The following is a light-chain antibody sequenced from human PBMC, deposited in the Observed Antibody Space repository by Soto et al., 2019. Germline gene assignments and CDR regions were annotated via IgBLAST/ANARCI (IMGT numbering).Light chain of an antibody. CDR2: DAS. J-gene: IGKJ1*01. CDR3: QQRSTWPPWT. V-gene: IGKV3-11*01. CDR1: QNVKDH. Sequence: EIVLTQSPDTRSLSPGDGAAVSCRSSQNVKDHLAWYQQKPGQSPRLLIYDASNRATGIPARFNGSGSGTDFTLTIASLEPEDFAVYYCQQRSTWPPWTFGPGTKVDIK.